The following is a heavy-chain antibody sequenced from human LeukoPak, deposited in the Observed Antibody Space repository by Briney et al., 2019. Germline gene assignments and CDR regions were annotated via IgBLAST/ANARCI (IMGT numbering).Heavy chain of an antibody. CDR3: ARDSLAARGGVDY. V-gene: IGHV3-21*01. Sequence: PGGALRLSCAASGFTFSSYSMNWVRQAPGKGLEWVSSISSSSSDIYYADSVKGRFTISRDNAKNSLYLQMNSVRAEGTAVYYCARDSLAARGGVDYWGQGTLVTVSS. CDR1: GFTFSSYS. CDR2: ISSSSSDI. J-gene: IGHJ4*02. D-gene: IGHD6-6*01.